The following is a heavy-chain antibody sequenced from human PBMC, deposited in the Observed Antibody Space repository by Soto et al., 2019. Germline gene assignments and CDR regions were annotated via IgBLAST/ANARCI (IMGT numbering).Heavy chain of an antibody. CDR1: GFTFSSYS. V-gene: IGHV3-21*01. Sequence: EVQLVESGGGLVKPGGSMRLSCAASGFTFSSYSMNWVRQAPGKGLEWVSSISSSSSYIYYADSVKGRFTISRDNAKNSLYLQTNSLRAEDTAVYYCATERGIAAAGHAKIYWYFDLLGRGPLVTVSS. CDR2: ISSSSSYI. CDR3: ATERGIAAAGHAKIYWYFDL. J-gene: IGHJ2*01. D-gene: IGHD6-13*01.